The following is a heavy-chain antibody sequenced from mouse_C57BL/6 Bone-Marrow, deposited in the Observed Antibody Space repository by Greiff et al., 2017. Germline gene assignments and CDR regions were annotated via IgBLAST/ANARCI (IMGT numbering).Heavy chain of an antibody. CDR1: GYTFTDYY. CDR2: INPYNGGT. D-gene: IGHD2-4*01. Sequence: VQLQQSGPVLVKPGASVKMSCKASGYTFTDYYMNWVKQSHGKSLEWIGVINPYNGGTSYNQKFQSKATVTVDKSSSTAYMELNSLTSEDSAGYYCAGLRPWFAYWGQGTLVTVSA. V-gene: IGHV1-19*01. J-gene: IGHJ3*01. CDR3: AGLRPWFAY.